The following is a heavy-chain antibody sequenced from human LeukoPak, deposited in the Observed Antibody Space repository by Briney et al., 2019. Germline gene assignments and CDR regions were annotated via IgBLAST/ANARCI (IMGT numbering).Heavy chain of an antibody. CDR2: ISGSGGST. CDR1: QFTFSSYA. V-gene: IGHV3-23*01. CDR3: AKPSSGNYDY. D-gene: IGHD1-26*01. Sequence: GGSLRLSCADSQFTFSSYAMSWVRQAPGKGLEWVSAISGSGGSTYYADSVKGRFTISRDNSKNTLYLQMNSLRAEDTAVYYCAKPSSGNYDYWGQGTLVTVSS. J-gene: IGHJ4*02.